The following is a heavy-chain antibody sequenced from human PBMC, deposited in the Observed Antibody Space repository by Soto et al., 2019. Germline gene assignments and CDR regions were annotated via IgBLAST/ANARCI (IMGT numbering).Heavy chain of an antibody. Sequence: PGGSLRLSCVASGFTLNNYGMTWVRQGPGKGLEWVASIYSRPNYIHYTESVKGRFIISRDNAKNSVYLQMNSLRVEDAAVYYCGREKEDEGSSSLRVYYGVDVWGQGTTVTVSS. J-gene: IGHJ6*02. CDR3: GREKEDEGSSSLRVYYGVDV. CDR2: IYSRPNYI. V-gene: IGHV3-21*06. D-gene: IGHD6-6*01. CDR1: GFTLNNYG.